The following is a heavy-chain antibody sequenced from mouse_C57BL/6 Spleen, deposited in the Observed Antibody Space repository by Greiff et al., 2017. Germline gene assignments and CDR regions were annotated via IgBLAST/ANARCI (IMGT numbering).Heavy chain of an antibody. J-gene: IGHJ1*03. V-gene: IGHV5-17*01. D-gene: IGHD2-10*02. CDR3: ARLGPSYWYFDV. CDR1: GFTFSDYG. Sequence: EVKVEESGGGLVKPGGSLKLSCAASGFTFSDYGMHWVRQAPEKGLEWVAYISSGSSTIYYADTVKGRFTISRDNAKNTLFLQMTSLRSEDTAMYYCARLGPSYWYFDVWGTGTTVTVSS. CDR2: ISSGSSTI.